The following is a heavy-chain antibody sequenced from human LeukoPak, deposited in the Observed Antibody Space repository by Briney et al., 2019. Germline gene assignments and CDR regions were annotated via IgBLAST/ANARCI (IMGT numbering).Heavy chain of an antibody. CDR3: AKENAFRVFDY. J-gene: IGHJ4*02. CDR1: GGSFSGYY. CDR2: INHSGST. D-gene: IGHD2/OR15-2a*01. V-gene: IGHV4-34*01. Sequence: PSETLSLTCAVYGGSFSGYYWSWIRQPPGKGLEWIGEINHSGSTNYNPSLKSRVTISVDTSKNQFSLKLSSVTAADTAVYYCAKENAFRVFDYWGQGILVSVSS.